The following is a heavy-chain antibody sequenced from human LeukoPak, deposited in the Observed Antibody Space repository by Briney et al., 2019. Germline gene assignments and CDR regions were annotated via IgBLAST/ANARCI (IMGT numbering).Heavy chain of an antibody. V-gene: IGHV4-4*07. J-gene: IGHJ4*02. Sequence: SETLSLTCTVSGGSISSYYWSWIRQPAGKGLEWIGRIYTSGSTNYNPSLKSRVTMSVDTSKNQFSLKLSSVTAADTAVYYCARQHCSSTSCYTGLGIDYWGQGTLVTVSS. CDR3: ARQHCSSTSCYTGLGIDY. CDR2: IYTSGST. D-gene: IGHD2-2*02. CDR1: GGSISSYY.